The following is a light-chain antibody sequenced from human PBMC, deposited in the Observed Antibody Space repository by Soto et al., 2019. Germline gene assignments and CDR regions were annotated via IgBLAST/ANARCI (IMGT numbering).Light chain of an antibody. CDR2: GAS. Sequence: EIVLTQSPGTLSLSPGERATLSCRASQSVSNSFLAWYQQKPGRAPRLLIYGASTRATGIPDRFSASGSATDFTLTISRLEPEDFAVYYCQRYGTSPPLTFGGGTKV. J-gene: IGKJ4*01. V-gene: IGKV3-20*01. CDR3: QRYGTSPPLT. CDR1: QSVSNSF.